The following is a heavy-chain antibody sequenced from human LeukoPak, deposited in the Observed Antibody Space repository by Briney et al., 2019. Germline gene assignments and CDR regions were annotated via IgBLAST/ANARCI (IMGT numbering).Heavy chain of an antibody. D-gene: IGHD3-16*02. J-gene: IGHJ4*02. V-gene: IGHV4-4*07. CDR2: IYTSGST. Sequence: SETLSLTCTVSGGSISGYYWSWIRQPAGKGLEGIGRIYTSGSTNYNPSLTSRVTMSVDTSKNQFSLKLSPVTAADTAVYYCARSYYDYVWGSYPYFDCWGQGTLVTVSS. CDR1: GGSISGYY. CDR3: ARSYYDYVWGSYPYFDC.